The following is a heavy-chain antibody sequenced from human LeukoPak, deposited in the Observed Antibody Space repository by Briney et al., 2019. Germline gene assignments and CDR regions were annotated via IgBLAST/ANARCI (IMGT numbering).Heavy chain of an antibody. CDR1: GGSISSYY. J-gene: IGHJ5*02. Sequence: KASETLSLTCTVSGGSISSYYWSWIRQPAGKGLEWIGRIYTSGSTNYNPSLKSRVTMSVDTSKHQFSLKLSSVTAADTAVYYCARDNWDSNWFDPWGQGTLVTVSS. V-gene: IGHV4-4*07. CDR2: IYTSGST. CDR3: ARDNWDSNWFDP. D-gene: IGHD1/OR15-1a*01.